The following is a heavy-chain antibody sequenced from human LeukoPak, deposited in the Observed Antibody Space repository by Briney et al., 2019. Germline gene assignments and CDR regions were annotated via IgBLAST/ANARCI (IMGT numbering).Heavy chain of an antibody. Sequence: SETLSLTCTVSGGSISSYYWSWIRQPPGKGLEWIGYIYYSGSTNYNPSLKSRVTISVDTSKNQFSLKLSSATAADTAVYYCARSRRGGNSDYWGQGTLVTVSS. D-gene: IGHD4-23*01. V-gene: IGHV4-59*01. J-gene: IGHJ4*02. CDR2: IYYSGST. CDR1: GGSISSYY. CDR3: ARSRRGGNSDY.